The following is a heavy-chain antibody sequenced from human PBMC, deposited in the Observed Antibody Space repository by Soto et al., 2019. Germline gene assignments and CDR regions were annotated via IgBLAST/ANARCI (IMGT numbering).Heavy chain of an antibody. CDR1: GGSISSGGYY. D-gene: IGHD6-25*01. Sequence: QVQLQESGPGLVKPSQTLSLTCTVSGGSISSGGYYWSWIRQHPGKGLEWIGYIYHSGSTYYNPSPRSRVNXSXDXXKNQFSLKVSSVTAADTAVYYCAREAAGILNWFDPWGQGTLVTVSS. CDR3: AREAAGILNWFDP. J-gene: IGHJ5*02. V-gene: IGHV4-31*03. CDR2: IYHSGST.